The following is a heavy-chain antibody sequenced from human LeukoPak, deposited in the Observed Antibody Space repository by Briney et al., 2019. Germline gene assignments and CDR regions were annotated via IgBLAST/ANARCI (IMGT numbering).Heavy chain of an antibody. CDR2: IIPIFGTA. CDR3: ARDSPLLPYYYDSSGYYQGYFDL. J-gene: IGHJ2*01. D-gene: IGHD3-22*01. CDR1: GGTFSSYA. V-gene: IGHV1-69*05. Sequence: SVKVSCKASGGTFSSYAISWVRQAPGQGLEWMGGIIPIFGTANYAQKFQGRVTITTDESTSTAYMELSSLRSEDTAVYYCARDSPLLPYYYDSSGYYQGYFDLWGRGTLVTVSS.